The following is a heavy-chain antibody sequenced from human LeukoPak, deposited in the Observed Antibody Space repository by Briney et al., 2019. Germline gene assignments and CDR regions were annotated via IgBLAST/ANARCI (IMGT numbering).Heavy chain of an antibody. D-gene: IGHD3-22*01. CDR2: ISDSGGNT. CDR1: GFTFSIYG. CDR3: ARDSPYYYDSSGYYKDDAFDI. V-gene: IGHV3-23*01. J-gene: IGHJ3*02. Sequence: GGSLRLSCATSGFTFSIYGMSWVRQAPGKGLEWVSAISDSGGNTYYADSVKGRFTISRDNAKNSLYLQMDSLRAEDTALYYCARDSPYYYDSSGYYKDDAFDIWGQGTMVTVSS.